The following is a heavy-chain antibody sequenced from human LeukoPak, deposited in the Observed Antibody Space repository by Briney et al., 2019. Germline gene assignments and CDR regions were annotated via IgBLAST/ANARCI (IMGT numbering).Heavy chain of an antibody. Sequence: SETLSLTCTVSGGSISSGSYYWSWLRQPAGKGLEWLGRIYTSGSTYYNPSLKSRVTISVDTSKNQFSLKLSSVTAADTAVYYCARKGVSSGYYDYWGQGTLVTVSS. CDR3: ARKGVSSGYYDY. V-gene: IGHV4-61*02. CDR2: IYTSGST. CDR1: GGSISSGSYY. D-gene: IGHD3-22*01. J-gene: IGHJ4*02.